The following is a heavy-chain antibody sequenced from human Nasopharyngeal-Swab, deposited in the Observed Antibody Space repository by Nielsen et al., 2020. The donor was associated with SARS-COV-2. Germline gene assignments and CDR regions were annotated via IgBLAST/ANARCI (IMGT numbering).Heavy chain of an antibody. CDR3: TTYSSGWL. Sequence: GESLKISCATSGFTFSKAWMSWVRQAPGKGPEWVGRIKSRAAGGTTDYAAPVIGRFTVSRDDSESTLYLQMSSLKTEDTAVYYRTTYSSGWLWGKGTTVTVSS. J-gene: IGHJ6*04. CDR2: IKSRAAGGTT. CDR1: GFTFSKAW. V-gene: IGHV3-15*01. D-gene: IGHD6-19*01.